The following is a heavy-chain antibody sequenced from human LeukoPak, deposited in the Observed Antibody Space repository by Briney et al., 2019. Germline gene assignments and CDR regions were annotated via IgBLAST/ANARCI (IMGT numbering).Heavy chain of an antibody. CDR1: GFTFSNYA. J-gene: IGHJ4*02. CDR3: AKGRRDGHNLDFDY. Sequence: WGSLRLSCAASGFTFSNYAMNWVRQVPGKGLEWVSTISGGGGTTYYADSVKGRFTISRDSSKNTLYLQMNSLRAEDTAAYYCAKGRRDGHNLDFDYWGQGTLVTVSS. CDR2: ISGGGGTT. D-gene: IGHD5-24*01. V-gene: IGHV3-23*01.